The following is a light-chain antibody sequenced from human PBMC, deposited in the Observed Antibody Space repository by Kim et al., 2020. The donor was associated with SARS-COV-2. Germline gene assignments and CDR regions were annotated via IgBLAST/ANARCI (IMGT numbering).Light chain of an antibody. CDR3: HQRSDWPLT. V-gene: IGKV3-11*01. J-gene: IGKJ4*01. CDR2: DAS. CDR1: QSVSTY. Sequence: EIVLTQSPATLSLSPGERATLSCSASQSVSTYLAWYQQKPGQAPRLLIYDASNRAAGIPPRFSGSGSGTDFTLTISSLEPEDFAVYYCHQRSDWPLTFGGGTKVEIK.